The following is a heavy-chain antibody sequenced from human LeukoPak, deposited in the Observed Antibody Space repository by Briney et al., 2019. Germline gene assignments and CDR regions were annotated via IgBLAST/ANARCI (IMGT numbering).Heavy chain of an antibody. D-gene: IGHD6-6*01. V-gene: IGHV5-51*01. CDR2: IYPGDSDT. Sequence: GGSLNISCKGSRYRFTSYWFGWVGQMPGKGLEWMGIIYPGDSDTRYSPSLQGQVTISADKSISTAYLQWSSLKASDPAMYYCARWRAAGSIAYFDYWGQGALVTVSS. CDR3: ARWRAAGSIAYFDY. J-gene: IGHJ4*02. CDR1: RYRFTSYW.